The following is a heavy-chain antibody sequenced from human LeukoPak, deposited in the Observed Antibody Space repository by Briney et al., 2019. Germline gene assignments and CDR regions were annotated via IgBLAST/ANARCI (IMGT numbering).Heavy chain of an antibody. CDR1: GGSISSYF. CDR3: ARLTGQAVAGTFLDY. J-gene: IGHJ4*02. D-gene: IGHD6-19*01. CDR2: IYYSEST. V-gene: IGHV4-59*08. Sequence: SDTLSLTCTVSGGSISSYFWSWIRQPPGKGLEWSGYIYYSESTNYNPSLKSRVAISVDTSKNQSSLKKKSVTAADTAVYYCARLTGQAVAGTFLDYWGQGTLVTVSS.